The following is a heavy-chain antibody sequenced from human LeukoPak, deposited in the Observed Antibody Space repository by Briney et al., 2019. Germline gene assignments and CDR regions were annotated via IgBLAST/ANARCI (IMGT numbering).Heavy chain of an antibody. D-gene: IGHD6-25*01. CDR3: ARQKGSTGFSDF. CDR2: VFFQNT. V-gene: IGHV4-39*01. J-gene: IGHJ4*02. CDR1: VGSITSSNHL. Sequence: PSETLSLTCSVSVGSITSSNHLCGWIRHTAGDGLEWIGSVFFQNTYYNPSLKSRVTISIDRTRSLLSLDLRSVTAADPALYYCARQKGSTGFSDFWGRGTLVTVSS.